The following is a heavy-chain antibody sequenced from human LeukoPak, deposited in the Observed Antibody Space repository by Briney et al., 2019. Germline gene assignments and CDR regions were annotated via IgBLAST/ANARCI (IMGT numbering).Heavy chain of an antibody. CDR1: GFTFDDYG. CDR3: ARDLSGLDAFDI. CDR2: INWNGGST. D-gene: IGHD6-19*01. V-gene: IGHV3-20*04. J-gene: IGHJ3*02. Sequence: GGSLRLSCAASGFTFDDYGMSWVRQTPGKGLEWVSGINWNGGSTAYADSVKGRFTISRDDAKNSLYLQMNSLRAEDTAVYYCARDLSGLDAFDIWGQGTMVTVSS.